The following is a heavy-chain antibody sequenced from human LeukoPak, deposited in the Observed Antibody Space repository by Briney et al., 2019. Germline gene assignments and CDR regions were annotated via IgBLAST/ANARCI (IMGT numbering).Heavy chain of an antibody. Sequence: GGSLRLSCAASGFTFSNYAMTWVRQAPGKGLEWVSVISGSGGATYYADSVKGRCTISRDNSKNTLYLQMNSLRAEDTAVYYCAKDPRYGEVYWGRGTLVTASS. CDR2: ISGSGGAT. J-gene: IGHJ4*02. D-gene: IGHD4/OR15-4a*01. CDR1: GFTFSNYA. CDR3: AKDPRYGEVY. V-gene: IGHV3-23*01.